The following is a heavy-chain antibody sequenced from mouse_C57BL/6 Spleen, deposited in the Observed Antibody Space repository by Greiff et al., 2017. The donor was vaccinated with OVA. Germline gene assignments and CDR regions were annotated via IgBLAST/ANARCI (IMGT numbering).Heavy chain of an antibody. CDR1: GFTFSDYG. J-gene: IGHJ3*01. CDR2: ISSGSSTS. CDR3: ARSAWFAY. Sequence: DVQLVESGGGLVKPGGSLKLSCAASGFTFSDYGMHWVRQAPEKGLEWVAYISSGSSTSYYADTVKGRFTISRDNAKNTLFLQMTSLRSEDTAMYYCARSAWFAYWGQGTLVTVSA. V-gene: IGHV5-17*01.